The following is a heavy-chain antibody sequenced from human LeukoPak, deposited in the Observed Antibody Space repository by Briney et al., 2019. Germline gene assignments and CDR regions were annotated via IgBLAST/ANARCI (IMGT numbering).Heavy chain of an antibody. CDR1: GGSISSYY. CDR3: ARAVGYSSSWSPFFDY. CDR2: IYYSGST. J-gene: IGHJ4*02. V-gene: IGHV4-59*01. D-gene: IGHD6-13*01. Sequence: SETLSLTCTVSGGSISSYYWSWIRQPPGKGLEWIGYIYYSGSTNYSPSLKSRVTISVDTSKNQFSLKLSSVTAADTAVYYCARAVGYSSSWSPFFDYWGQGTLVTVSS.